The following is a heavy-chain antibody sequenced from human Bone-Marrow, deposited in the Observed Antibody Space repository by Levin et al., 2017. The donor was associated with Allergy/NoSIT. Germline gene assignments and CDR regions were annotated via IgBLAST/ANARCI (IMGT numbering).Heavy chain of an antibody. D-gene: IGHD3-10*01. V-gene: IGHV6-1*01. CDR3: ARGVLLWFGENYYYYYGMDV. J-gene: IGHJ6*02. CDR1: GDSVSSNSAA. Sequence: PSETLSLTCAISGDSVSSNSAAWNWIRQSPSRGLEWLGRTYYRSKWYNDYAVSVKSRITINPDTSKNQFSLQLNSVTPEDTAVYYCARGVLLWFGENYYYYYGMDVWGQGTTVTVSS. CDR2: TYYRSKWYN.